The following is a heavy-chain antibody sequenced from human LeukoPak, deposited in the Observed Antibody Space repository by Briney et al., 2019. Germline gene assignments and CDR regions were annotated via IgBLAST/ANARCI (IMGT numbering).Heavy chain of an antibody. CDR1: GGTFSSYA. CDR3: ARVLGRNYNYYYGMDV. V-gene: IGHV1-69*13. Sequence: GASVKVSCKASGGTFSSYAISWVRQATGQGLEWMGGIIPIFGTANYAQKFQGRVTITADESTSTAYMELSSLRSEDTAVYYCARVLGRNYNYYYGMDVWGQGTTVTVSS. J-gene: IGHJ6*02. CDR2: IIPIFGTA. D-gene: IGHD1-14*01.